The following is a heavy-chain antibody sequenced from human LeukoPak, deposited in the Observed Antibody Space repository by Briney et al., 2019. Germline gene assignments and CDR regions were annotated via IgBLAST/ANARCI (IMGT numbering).Heavy chain of an antibody. Sequence: ASVRVSCKASGYTFTSYGISWVRQAPGQGLEWMGWISAYNGNTNYAQKLQGRVTMTTDTSTSTAYMELRSLRSDDTAVYYCARRGSMFGTSDAFDIWGQGTMVTVSS. CDR2: ISAYNGNT. CDR3: ARRGSMFGTSDAFDI. V-gene: IGHV1-18*01. CDR1: GYTFTSYG. J-gene: IGHJ3*02. D-gene: IGHD3-10*02.